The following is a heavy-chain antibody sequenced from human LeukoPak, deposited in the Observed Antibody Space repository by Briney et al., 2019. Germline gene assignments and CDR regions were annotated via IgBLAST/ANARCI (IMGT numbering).Heavy chain of an antibody. CDR3: ARSLEDFWSGYPYFDY. CDR2: IYYSGST. CDR1: GGSISSYY. J-gene: IGHJ4*02. D-gene: IGHD3-3*01. Sequence: PSETLSLTCTVSGGSISSYYWSWIRQPPGKGLEWIGYIYYSGSTNYNPSLKSRVTISVDTSKNQSSLKLSSVTAADTAVYYCARSLEDFWSGYPYFDYWGQGTLVTVSS. V-gene: IGHV4-59*01.